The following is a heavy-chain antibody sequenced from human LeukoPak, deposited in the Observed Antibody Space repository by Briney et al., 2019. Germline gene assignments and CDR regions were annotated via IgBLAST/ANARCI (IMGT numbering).Heavy chain of an antibody. V-gene: IGHV4-59*01. D-gene: IGHD2-15*01. CDR2: IYYSGST. Sequence: SETLSLTCTVSGGSISSYYWSWIRQPPGKGLEWIGYIYYSGSTNYNPSLKSRVTISVDTSKNQFSLKLSSVTAADTAVYYCARGLAGSYWGQGTLVTVSS. CDR1: GGSISSYY. CDR3: ARGLAGSY. J-gene: IGHJ4*02.